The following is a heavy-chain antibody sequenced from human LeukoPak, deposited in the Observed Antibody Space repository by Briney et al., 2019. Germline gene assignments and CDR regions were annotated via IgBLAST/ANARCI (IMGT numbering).Heavy chain of an antibody. CDR2: ISGSGGST. CDR3: AKGHHRAFDI. J-gene: IGHJ3*02. CDR1: GFTFSTYA. Sequence: GGSLRLSCEASGFTFSTYAMSWVCQAPGKGLEWVSAISGSGGSTYYADSVKGRFTISRDNSKNTLYLQMNSLRAEDTAVYYCAKGHHRAFDIWGQGTMVTVSS. D-gene: IGHD1-14*01. V-gene: IGHV3-23*01.